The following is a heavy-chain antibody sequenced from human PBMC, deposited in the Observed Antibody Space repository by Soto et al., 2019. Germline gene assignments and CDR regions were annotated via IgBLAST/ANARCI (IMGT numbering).Heavy chain of an antibody. D-gene: IGHD6-19*01. CDR2: ISHVETT. CDR3: ARGGGYAPFEF. V-gene: IGHV4-30-2*06. CDR1: GVTISYGGYS. J-gene: IGHJ4*02. Sequence: SETLSLTCSVSGVTISYGGYSWSWIRQSPGKGLEWLGYISHVETTYYNPSFQSRLSLSIDRTRNQFSLSLSSMTAADKAVYYCARGGGYAPFEFWGKGIQVTVSP.